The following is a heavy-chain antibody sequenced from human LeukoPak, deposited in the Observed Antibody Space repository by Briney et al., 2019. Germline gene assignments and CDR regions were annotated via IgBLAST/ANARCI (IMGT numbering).Heavy chain of an antibody. D-gene: IGHD6-19*01. V-gene: IGHV4-59*01. J-gene: IGHJ4*02. CDR3: ARVPTVAGSRGAVDY. Sequence: PSETLSLTCTVSGGSISSYYWSWIRQPPGKGLEWIGYICYSGSTNYNPSLKSRVTISVDTSKNQFSLKLSSVTAADTAVYYCARVPTVAGSRGAVDYWGQGTLVTVSS. CDR2: ICYSGST. CDR1: GGSISSYY.